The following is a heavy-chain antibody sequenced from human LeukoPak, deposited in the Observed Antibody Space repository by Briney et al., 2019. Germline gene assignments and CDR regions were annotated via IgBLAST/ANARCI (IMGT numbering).Heavy chain of an antibody. CDR2: ISSEGSST. D-gene: IGHD3-16*01. CDR3: ARGENTYIDY. CDR1: GFTFSIYW. Sequence: PGGSPRLSCAASGFTFSIYWMHWVRQAPGKGLVWVSRISSEGSSTTYADSVKGRFTISRDNAKDTLYLQMSSLRAEDTAVYYCARGENTYIDYWGQGTLVTVSS. J-gene: IGHJ4*02. V-gene: IGHV3-74*01.